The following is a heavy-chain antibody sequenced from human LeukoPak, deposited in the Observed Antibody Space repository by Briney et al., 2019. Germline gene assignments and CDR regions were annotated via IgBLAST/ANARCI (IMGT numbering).Heavy chain of an antibody. CDR2: INPNRGDT. V-gene: IGHV1-2*02. CDR3: ARVADPRDAEYYYGSGSWGDWFDP. CDR1: GYTFTGYY. J-gene: IGHJ5*02. Sequence: ASVKVSCKASGYTFTGYYMHWVRQAPGQGLEWMGWINPNRGDTNYAQKFQGRVTMTRYTSINTAYMGLGRLTSDDRAVYYCARVADPRDAEYYYGSGSWGDWFDPWGQGTLVTVSS. D-gene: IGHD3-10*01.